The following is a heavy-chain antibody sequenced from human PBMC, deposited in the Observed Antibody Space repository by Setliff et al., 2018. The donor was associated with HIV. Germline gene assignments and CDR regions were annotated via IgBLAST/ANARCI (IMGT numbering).Heavy chain of an antibody. Sequence: PSETLSLTCSVSGGSISSSTYYWGWIRQPPGKGLEWIGDIFYTGSTYYNPSLKSRVAISIDTSENRFSLRLNSVTAADTGVYYCARRGRDGVLIVFATGFDPWSQGTLVTVSS. D-gene: IGHD2-8*01. V-gene: IGHV4-39*01. CDR3: ARRGRDGVLIVFATGFDP. CDR1: GGSISSSTYY. CDR2: IFYTGST. J-gene: IGHJ5*02.